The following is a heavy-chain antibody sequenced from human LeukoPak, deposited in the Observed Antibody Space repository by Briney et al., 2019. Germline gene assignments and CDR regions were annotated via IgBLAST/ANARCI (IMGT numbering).Heavy chain of an antibody. V-gene: IGHV4-31*03. CDR3: AKDERISGIRGHFDY. CDR2: IYYSGST. CDR1: GGPISSGGYC. J-gene: IGHJ4*02. D-gene: IGHD2-15*01. Sequence: PSQTLSLTCTVSGGPISSGGYCWSWLRQHPGKGLEWIGYIYYSGSTYYNPSLKSRVTISVDTSKNQFSLKLSSVTAADTAVYYCAKDERISGIRGHFDYWGQGTLVTVSS.